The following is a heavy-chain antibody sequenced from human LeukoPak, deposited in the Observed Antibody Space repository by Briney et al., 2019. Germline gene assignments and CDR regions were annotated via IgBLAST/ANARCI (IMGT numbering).Heavy chain of an antibody. D-gene: IGHD4-11*01. J-gene: IGHJ4*01. V-gene: IGHV3-33*01. CDR2: IWSDGSNR. CDR3: VRDAQRGFDYSNSLKY. CDR1: GFIYSHYG. Sequence: GGSLSLSCAASGFIYSHYGMHWVRQAPGKGLEGVAVIWSDGSNRFYAGSVKGRFTISRDNSQRTLFLQMNSLRVDDTAMYYCVRDAQRGFDYSNSLKYWGHGTLVTVSS.